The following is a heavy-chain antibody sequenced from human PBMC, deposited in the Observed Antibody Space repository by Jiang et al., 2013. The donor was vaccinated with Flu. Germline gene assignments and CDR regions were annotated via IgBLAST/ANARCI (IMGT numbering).Heavy chain of an antibody. CDR3: ARVVADYYDSSGYPGFPDY. J-gene: IGHJ4*02. CDR2: IYYSGST. CDR1: GGSISSYY. Sequence: PGLVKPSETLSLTCTVSGGSISSYYWSWIRQPPGKGLEWIGYIYYSGSTNYNPSLKSRVTISVDTSKNQFSLKLSSVTAADTAVYYCARVVADYYDSSGYPGFPDYWGQGTLVTVSS. D-gene: IGHD3-22*01. V-gene: IGHV4-59*01.